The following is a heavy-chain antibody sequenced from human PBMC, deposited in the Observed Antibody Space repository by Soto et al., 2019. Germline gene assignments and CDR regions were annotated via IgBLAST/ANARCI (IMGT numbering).Heavy chain of an antibody. CDR3: ARAASHCSGGSCYSGGGIGYYYYGMDV. Sequence: PSETLSLTCTVSGGSISSYYWSWIRQPPGKGLEWIGYIYYSGSTNYNPSLKSRVTISVDTSKNQFSLKLSSVTAADTAVYYCARAASHCSGGSCYSGGGIGYYYYGMDVWGQGTTVTVSS. CDR2: IYYSGST. CDR1: GGSISSYY. J-gene: IGHJ6*02. D-gene: IGHD2-15*01. V-gene: IGHV4-59*01.